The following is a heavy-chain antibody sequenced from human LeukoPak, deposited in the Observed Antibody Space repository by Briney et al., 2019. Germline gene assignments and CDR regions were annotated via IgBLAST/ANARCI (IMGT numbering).Heavy chain of an antibody. CDR1: GFTVSSNY. CDR2: IYSGGST. D-gene: IGHD3-9*01. V-gene: IGHV3-53*01. Sequence: GGSLRLSCAASGFTVSSNYMSWVRQAPGKGLEWVSVIYSGGSTYYADSVKGRFTISRDNSKNTLYLQMNSLRAEDTAVYYCASPHYDILIGLLNWGQGTLVTVSS. J-gene: IGHJ4*02. CDR3: ASPHYDILIGLLN.